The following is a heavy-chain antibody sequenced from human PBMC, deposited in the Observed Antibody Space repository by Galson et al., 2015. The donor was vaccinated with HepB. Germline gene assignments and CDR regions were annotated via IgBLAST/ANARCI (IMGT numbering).Heavy chain of an antibody. V-gene: IGHV3-15*01. CDR3: TTVSSSSWSPDFDY. Sequence: SLRLSCAASGFTFSNAWMSWVRQAPGKGLEWVGRIKSKTDGGTTDYAAPVKGRFTISRDDSKNTLYLQMNSLKTEDTAVYYCTTVSSSSWSPDFDYWGQGTLVTVSS. CDR1: GFTFSNAW. D-gene: IGHD6-13*01. CDR2: IKSKTDGGTT. J-gene: IGHJ4*02.